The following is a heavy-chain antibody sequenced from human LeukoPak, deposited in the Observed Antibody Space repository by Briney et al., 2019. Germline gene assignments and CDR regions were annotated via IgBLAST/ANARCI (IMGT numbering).Heavy chain of an antibody. D-gene: IGHD6-13*01. CDR2: IYSGGST. Sequence: GGSLRLSCAASGFTVSSNYMSWVRQAPGKGLEWVSVIYSGGSTYYADSVKGRFTISRDNSKNTLYLQMNSLRAEDTAVYYCARAVGYSSSWLDIWGQGTMVTVSS. V-gene: IGHV3-66*02. CDR1: GFTVSSNY. CDR3: ARAVGYSSSWLDI. J-gene: IGHJ3*02.